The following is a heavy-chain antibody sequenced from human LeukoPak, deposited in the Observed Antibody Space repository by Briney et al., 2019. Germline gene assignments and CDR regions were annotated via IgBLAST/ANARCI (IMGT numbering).Heavy chain of an antibody. D-gene: IGHD3-3*01. Sequence: QPGGSLRLSCAASGFTFSSYGIHWVRQAPGKGLEWVAFIRYDGSNKYYADSVKGRFTISRDDSKNTVYLQMNSLRPGDTAVYYCVRDPVKFWSGFDYWGQGTLVTVSS. CDR2: IRYDGSNK. V-gene: IGHV3-30*02. CDR3: VRDPVKFWSGFDY. J-gene: IGHJ4*02. CDR1: GFTFSSYG.